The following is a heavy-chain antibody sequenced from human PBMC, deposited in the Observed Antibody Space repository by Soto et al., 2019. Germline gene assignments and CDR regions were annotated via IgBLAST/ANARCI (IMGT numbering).Heavy chain of an antibody. J-gene: IGHJ6*02. Sequence: ASVKVSCKASGYTFTSYAMHWVRQAPGQRLEWMGWINAGNGNTKYSQKFQGRVTITRDTSASTAYMELSSLRSEDTAVYYCARDYPTSPHYYYYGMDVWGQGTTVTVSS. CDR3: ARDYPTSPHYYYYGMDV. CDR1: GYTFTSYA. V-gene: IGHV1-3*01. D-gene: IGHD3-16*02. CDR2: INAGNGNT.